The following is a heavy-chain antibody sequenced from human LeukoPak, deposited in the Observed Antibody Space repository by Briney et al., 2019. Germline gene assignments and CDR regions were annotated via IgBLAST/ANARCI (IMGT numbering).Heavy chain of an antibody. V-gene: IGHV4-31*03. CDR1: GGSISSGGYY. D-gene: IGHD2-2*01. CDR3: ARRERTSTGYYYYHMDV. J-gene: IGHJ6*03. Sequence: PSQTLSLTCTVSGGSISSGGYYWRWIRQHPGKGLEWIVYIYYSGSTYYNPSLKSRVTISVDTSKNQFSLKLNSVTAADTAVYYCARRERTSTGYYYYHMDVWGKGTAVTVSS. CDR2: IYYSGST.